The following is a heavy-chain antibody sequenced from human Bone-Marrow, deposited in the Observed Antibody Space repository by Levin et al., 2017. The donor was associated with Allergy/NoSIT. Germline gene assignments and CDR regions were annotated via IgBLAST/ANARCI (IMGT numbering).Heavy chain of an antibody. CDR2: IGGDNYTK. CDR3: AREGSTSSTWLGNYYFDY. Sequence: PSETLSLTCDASGFTFSSYGIIWVRQAPGKGLEWVSYIGGDNYTKYYADSVKGRFTISRDNVKKSLYLQMNSLRGEDTAVYYCAREGSTSSTWLGNYYFDYWGQGTLVTVSS. CDR1: GFTFSSYG. D-gene: IGHD6-13*01. J-gene: IGHJ4*02. V-gene: IGHV3-48*01.